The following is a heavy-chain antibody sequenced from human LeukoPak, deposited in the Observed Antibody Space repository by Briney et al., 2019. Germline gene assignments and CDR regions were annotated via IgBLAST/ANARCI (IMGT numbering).Heavy chain of an antibody. CDR1: GFAFSSYG. Sequence: GGSLRLSCAASGFAFSSYGMHWVRQAPGKGLEWVAVIWCDGSNKYYADSVKGRFTISRDNSKNTLYLQMNSLRAEDTAVYYCARPPQPDTYYYDSSGYYSAWGQGTLVTVSS. V-gene: IGHV3-33*01. CDR2: IWCDGSNK. D-gene: IGHD3-22*01. J-gene: IGHJ5*02. CDR3: ARPPQPDTYYYDSSGYYSA.